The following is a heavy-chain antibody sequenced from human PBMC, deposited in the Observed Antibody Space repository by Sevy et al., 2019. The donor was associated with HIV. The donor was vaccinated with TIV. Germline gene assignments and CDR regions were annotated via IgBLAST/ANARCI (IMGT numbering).Heavy chain of an antibody. Sequence: GGSLRLSCVASGFTFSSYSMNWVRQAPGKGLEWVSYISGLNNYIYYADSVRGRFTISRDNAKNSLYLQMNSLRAEDTAVYYCARGASSGWDYFDYWGQGTLVTVSS. CDR3: ARGASSGWDYFDY. V-gene: IGHV3-21*01. D-gene: IGHD6-19*01. CDR1: GFTFSSYS. CDR2: ISGLNNYI. J-gene: IGHJ4*02.